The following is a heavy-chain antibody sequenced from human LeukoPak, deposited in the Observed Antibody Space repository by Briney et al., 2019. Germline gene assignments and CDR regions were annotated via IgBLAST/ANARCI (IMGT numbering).Heavy chain of an antibody. CDR3: ASNSGVSSSWQRDY. CDR1: GFTFSSYE. J-gene: IGHJ4*02. V-gene: IGHV3-48*03. CDR2: ISSSGSTI. Sequence: PGGSLRLSCAASGFTFSSYEMNWVRQAPGKGLEWVSYISSSGSTIYYADSVKGRFTISRDNARNSLYLQMNSLRAEDTAVYYCASNSGVSSSWQRDYWGQGTVVTVSS. D-gene: IGHD6-13*01.